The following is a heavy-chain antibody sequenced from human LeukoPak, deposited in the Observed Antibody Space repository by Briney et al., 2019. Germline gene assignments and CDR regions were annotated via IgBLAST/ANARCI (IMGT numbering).Heavy chain of an antibody. V-gene: IGHV3-7*03. CDR1: GFTVSNNY. Sequence: GGSLRLSCAASGFTVSNNYMNWARQAPGKGLEWVASINHNGNVNYYVDSVKGRFTISRDNAKNSLYLQMSNLRAEDTAVYFCARGGGLDVWGQGATVTVSS. D-gene: IGHD3-16*01. J-gene: IGHJ6*02. CDR2: INHNGNVN. CDR3: ARGGGLDV.